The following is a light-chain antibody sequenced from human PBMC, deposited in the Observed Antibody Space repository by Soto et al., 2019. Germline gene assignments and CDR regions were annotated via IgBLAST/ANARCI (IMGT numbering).Light chain of an antibody. CDR3: SSYTSSSTYV. CDR2: DVT. Sequence: QSALTQPASVSGSPGQSVTISCTGTSSDVGGYDYVSWYQHHPGKAPKLVIYDVTYRHSGVSDRFSGSKSANTASLTISGLQAEDEADYYCSSYTSSSTYVFGTGTKLTVL. J-gene: IGLJ1*01. V-gene: IGLV2-14*01. CDR1: SSDVGGYDY.